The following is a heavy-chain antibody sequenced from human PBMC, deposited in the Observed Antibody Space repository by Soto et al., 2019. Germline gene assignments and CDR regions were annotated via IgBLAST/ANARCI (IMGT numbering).Heavy chain of an antibody. CDR3: AREVPPGSMVRGVIITDYYGMDV. CDR1: GGTFSSYA. CDR2: IIPIFGTA. D-gene: IGHD3-10*01. J-gene: IGHJ6*02. Sequence: ASVKVSCKASGGTFSSYAISWVRQAPGQGLEWMGGIIPIFGTANYAQKFQGRVTITADESTGTAYMELSSLRSEDTAVYYCAREVPPGSMVRGVIITDYYGMDVWGQGTTVTVSS. V-gene: IGHV1-69*13.